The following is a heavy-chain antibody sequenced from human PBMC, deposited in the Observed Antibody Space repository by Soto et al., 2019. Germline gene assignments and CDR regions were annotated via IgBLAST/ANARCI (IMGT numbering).Heavy chain of an antibody. J-gene: IGHJ5*02. CDR1: GDSISSDNW. CDR3: VGDWGPYWFDP. Sequence: PSETLSLTCAVSGDSISSDNWWSWVRQPPEKGLEWIGEIYRGTSPTYNLSLKSRVTISQDTSKNQFSLEIRSVVPSDTAVYYCVGDWGPYWFDPWGQGILVTVSS. CDR2: IYRGTSP. D-gene: IGHD3-16*01. V-gene: IGHV4-4*02.